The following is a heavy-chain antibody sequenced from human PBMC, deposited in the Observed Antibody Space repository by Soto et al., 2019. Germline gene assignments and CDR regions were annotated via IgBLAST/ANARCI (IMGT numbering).Heavy chain of an antibody. V-gene: IGHV4-59*08. CDR2: IYYSGST. Sequence: PSETLSLTCTVSGGSISSYYWSWIRQPPGKGLEWIGYIYYSGSTNYNPSLKSRVTISVDTSKNQFSLKLSSVTAADTAVYYCAQNSWFDPWGQGTLVTVSS. J-gene: IGHJ5*02. CDR3: AQNSWFDP. CDR1: GGSISSYY.